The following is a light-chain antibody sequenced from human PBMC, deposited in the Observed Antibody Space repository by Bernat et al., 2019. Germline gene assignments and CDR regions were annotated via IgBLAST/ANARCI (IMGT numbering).Light chain of an antibody. CDR3: QHDDNSSPVT. CDR1: PGVSSST. CDR2: GSS. Sequence: EIVLTQSPGTLSLSPGERATLPCRASPGVSSSTLVWYQQKPGQAPRLLIYGSSTKATGIPDRFSSGASGTDFTLTITRMVPEDFAVYYCQHDDNSSPVTFGGGTKVQVQ. V-gene: IGKV3-20*01. J-gene: IGKJ4*01.